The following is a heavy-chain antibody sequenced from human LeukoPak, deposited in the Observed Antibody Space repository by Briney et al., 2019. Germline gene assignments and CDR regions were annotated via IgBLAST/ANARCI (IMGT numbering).Heavy chain of an antibody. CDR1: GFTFSSYS. Sequence: GGSLRLSCAASGFTFSSYSMNWVRQAPGKGLEWVSSISSSSSYIYYADSGKGRFTTSRDNAKNSLYLQMNSLRAEDTALYYCARNMVRGDVYYYGMDVWRQGTTVTVSS. D-gene: IGHD3-10*01. CDR3: ARNMVRGDVYYYGMDV. V-gene: IGHV3-21*04. J-gene: IGHJ6*02. CDR2: ISSSSSYI.